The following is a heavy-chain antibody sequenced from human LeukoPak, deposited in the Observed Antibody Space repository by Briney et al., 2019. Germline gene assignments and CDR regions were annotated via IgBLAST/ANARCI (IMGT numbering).Heavy chain of an antibody. J-gene: IGHJ4*02. CDR3: ARDWATVTELDY. CDR2: IDYSGST. Sequence: KASESLSLTCTVSGGSISSSSYYWGWIRQPPGKGLEWIGSIDYSGSTYYNPSLKSRVTISVDTSKRQFSLKLSSVTAADTAVYYCARDWATVTELDYWGQGTLVTVSS. CDR1: GGSISSSSYY. D-gene: IGHD4-17*01. V-gene: IGHV4-39*02.